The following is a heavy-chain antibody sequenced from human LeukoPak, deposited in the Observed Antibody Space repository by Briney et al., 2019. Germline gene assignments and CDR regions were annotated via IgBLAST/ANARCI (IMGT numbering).Heavy chain of an antibody. V-gene: IGHV1-2*02. Sequence: ASVKVSCKTSGYSFTAFYIHWVRQAPGQGLEWMGWIHPRRGDTNYAQKFQGRVTMTRDTSISTAYLDLSSLRSDDTAVYYCARPYRSGWYGVYDIWGQGTMVTVSS. D-gene: IGHD6-19*01. CDR3: ARPYRSGWYGVYDI. CDR2: IHPRRGDT. CDR1: GYSFTAFY. J-gene: IGHJ3*02.